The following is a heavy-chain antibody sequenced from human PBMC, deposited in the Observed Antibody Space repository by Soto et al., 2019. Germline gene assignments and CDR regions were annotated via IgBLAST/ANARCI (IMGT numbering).Heavy chain of an antibody. CDR3: ARGHGDIVVVPAAIFPNRHWFDP. D-gene: IGHD2-2*01. V-gene: IGHV4-34*01. CDR1: GGSFSGYY. Sequence: SETLSLTCAVYGGSFSGYYWSWIRQPPGKGLEWIGEINHSGSTNYNPSLKSRVTISVDTSKNQFSLKLSSVTAADTAVYYCARGHGDIVVVPAAIFPNRHWFDPWGQGTLVTVSS. J-gene: IGHJ5*02. CDR2: INHSGST.